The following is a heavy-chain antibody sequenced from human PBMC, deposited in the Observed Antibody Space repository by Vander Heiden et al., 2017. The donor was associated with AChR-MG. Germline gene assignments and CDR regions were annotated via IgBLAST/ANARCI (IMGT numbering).Heavy chain of an antibody. CDR2: IYYSGST. CDR1: GGSIRSSSYY. J-gene: IGHJ4*02. CDR3: ARQGIAVAGPLDY. V-gene: IGHV4-39*01. D-gene: IGHD6-19*01. Sequence: QLQLQESGPGLVKPSETLSLTCTVSGGSIRSSSYYWGWIRQPPGKGLGWIGSIYYSGSTYYNPSLKSRVTISVDTSKNQFSLKLSSVTAADTAVYYCARQGIAVAGPLDYWGQGTLVTVSS.